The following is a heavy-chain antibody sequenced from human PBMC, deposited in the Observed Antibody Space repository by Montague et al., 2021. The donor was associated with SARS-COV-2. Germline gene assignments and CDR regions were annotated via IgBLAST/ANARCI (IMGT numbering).Heavy chain of an antibody. CDR2: IYYTGST. CDR3: ARDTRIAMLVVVTRYGLDV. D-gene: IGHD3-22*01. J-gene: IGHJ6*02. Sequence: SETLSLTCTVSGGSISSSSYYWGWIRQPPGKGLEWIGSIYYTGSTXYNPSVKSRVTISVDTSKNQFFLKLSSVTAADTAVYYCARDTRIAMLVVVTRYGLDVWGQGTTVTVSS. CDR1: GGSISSSSYY. V-gene: IGHV4-39*07.